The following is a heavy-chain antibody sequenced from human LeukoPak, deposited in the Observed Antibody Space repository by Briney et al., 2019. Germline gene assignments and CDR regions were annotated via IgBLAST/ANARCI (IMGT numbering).Heavy chain of an antibody. J-gene: IGHJ1*01. Sequence: GGSLRLSCAASGFTLSNYAMNWVRQAPGKGLEWVSTITDSGGRTFYADSLKGRFTISRDNSKKMLYLQMNSLRAEDTAVYYCAKDPYYYDGSGYYYEYFLHWGQGTLVTVSS. CDR3: AKDPYYYDGSGYYYEYFLH. V-gene: IGHV3-23*01. CDR1: GFTLSNYA. CDR2: ITDSGGRT. D-gene: IGHD3-22*01.